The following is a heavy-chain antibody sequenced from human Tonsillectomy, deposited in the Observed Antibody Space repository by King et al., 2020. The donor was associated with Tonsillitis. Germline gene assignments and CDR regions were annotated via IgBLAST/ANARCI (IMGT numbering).Heavy chain of an antibody. CDR3: ARDEMGYYGSGSLDY. V-gene: IGHV1-2*02. D-gene: IGHD3-10*01. J-gene: IGHJ4*02. CDR1: GYTFTGYY. Sequence: VQLVESGAEVKKPGASVKVSCKASGYTFTGYYMHWVRQAPGHGLEWMGWINPNSGGTNYAQKFQGRVTMTRDTSISTAYMELSRLRSDDTAVYYCARDEMGYYGSGSLDYWGQGKLVTVSS. CDR2: INPNSGGT.